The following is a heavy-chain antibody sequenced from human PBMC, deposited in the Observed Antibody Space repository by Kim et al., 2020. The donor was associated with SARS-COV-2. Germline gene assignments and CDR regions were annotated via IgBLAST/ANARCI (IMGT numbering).Heavy chain of an antibody. CDR3: ARDLDQQLVPIYYYGMDV. D-gene: IGHD6-13*01. J-gene: IGHJ6*02. Sequence: ASVKVSCKASGYTFTSYGISWVRQAPGQGLEWMGWISAYNGNTNYAQKLQGRVTMTTDTSTSTAYMELRSLRSDDTAVYYCARDLDQQLVPIYYYGMDVWGQGTTVTVSS. CDR1: GYTFTSYG. CDR2: ISAYNGNT. V-gene: IGHV1-18*04.